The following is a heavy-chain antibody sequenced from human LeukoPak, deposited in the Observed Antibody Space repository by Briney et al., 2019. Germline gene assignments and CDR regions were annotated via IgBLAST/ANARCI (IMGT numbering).Heavy chain of an antibody. D-gene: IGHD1-26*01. Sequence: KPSETLSLTCTVSGGSISSSSYYWGWIRQPPGKGLEWIGSIYYSGSTYYNPSLKSRVTISVDTSKNQFSLKLSSVTAADTAVYYCAREHSGIHRDSAFDIWGQGTMVTVSS. CDR3: AREHSGIHRDSAFDI. J-gene: IGHJ3*02. V-gene: IGHV4-39*02. CDR1: GGSISSSSYY. CDR2: IYYSGST.